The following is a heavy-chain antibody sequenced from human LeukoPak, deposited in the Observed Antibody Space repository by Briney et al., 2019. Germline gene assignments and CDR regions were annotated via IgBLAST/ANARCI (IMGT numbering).Heavy chain of an antibody. Sequence: GASVKVSCKASGYTFTSYDINWVRQAPGQGLEWMGRIIPILGIANYAQKFQGRVTITADKSTSTAYMELSSLRSEDTAVYYCARALAWDDAFDIWGQGTMVTVSS. CDR1: GYTFTSYD. V-gene: IGHV1-69*04. CDR3: ARALAWDDAFDI. CDR2: IIPILGIA. D-gene: IGHD1-26*01. J-gene: IGHJ3*02.